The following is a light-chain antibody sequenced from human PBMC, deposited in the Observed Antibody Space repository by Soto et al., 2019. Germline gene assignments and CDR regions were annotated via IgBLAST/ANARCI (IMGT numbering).Light chain of an antibody. CDR2: GAS. CDR3: QQYGASPIT. CDR1: QSVSSSF. Sequence: EIVSPQSPGILSLSAGERATLSCRASQSVSSSFAWYQQKPGQAPRLLIYGASSRAIGIPDRFSGSGSGTDFTLAISRLEPEDFAVYYCQQYGASPITFGQGTRLEIK. V-gene: IGKV3-20*01. J-gene: IGKJ5*01.